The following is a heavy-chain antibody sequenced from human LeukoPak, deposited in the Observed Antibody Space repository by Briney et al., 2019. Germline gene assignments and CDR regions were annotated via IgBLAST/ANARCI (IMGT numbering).Heavy chain of an antibody. CDR1: GGSFSGYY. V-gene: IGHV4-34*01. CDR3: ARATGNYYGSGSYYNEY. J-gene: IGHJ4*02. CDR2: INHSGST. Sequence: PSETLSLTCAVYGGSFSGYYWSWIRQPPGKGLEWIGEINHSGSTNYNPSLKSRVTISVDTSKNQFSLKLSSVTAADTAVYYCARATGNYYGSGSYYNEYWGQGTLVTVSS. D-gene: IGHD3-10*01.